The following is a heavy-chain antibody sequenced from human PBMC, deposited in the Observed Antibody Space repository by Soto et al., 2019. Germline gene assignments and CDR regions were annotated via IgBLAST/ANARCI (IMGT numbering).Heavy chain of an antibody. J-gene: IGHJ4*02. V-gene: IGHV4-59*08. D-gene: IGHD3-10*01. CDR3: ARHDAGSYPNY. CDR1: GGSISGYY. Sequence: SETLSLTCTVSGGSISGYYWSRIRQPPGKGLEYIGYIYYSGSTNYNPSLKSRVTISVDTSKNQFSLKLSSVTAADTAVYYCARHDAGSYPNYWGQGTLVTVSS. CDR2: IYYSGST.